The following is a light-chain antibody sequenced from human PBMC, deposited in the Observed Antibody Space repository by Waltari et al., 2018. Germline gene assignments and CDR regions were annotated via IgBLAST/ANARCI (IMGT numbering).Light chain of an antibody. CDR1: ALPKQY. CDR3: QSADSSGTYWV. CDR2: KDI. J-gene: IGLJ3*02. V-gene: IGLV3-25*03. Sequence: SYELTQPPSVSVSPGQTARITCSGDALPKQYAYWYQQKPGQAPVLGIYKDIERPSGIPGRFSGSSAGTTVTLTISGVQAEDEADYYCQSADSSGTYWVFGGGTKLTVL.